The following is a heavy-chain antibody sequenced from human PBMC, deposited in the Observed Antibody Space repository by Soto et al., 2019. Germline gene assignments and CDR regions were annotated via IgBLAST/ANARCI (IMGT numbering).Heavy chain of an antibody. V-gene: IGHV4-30-4*01. CDR1: GGSISSGDHY. Sequence: PSETLSLTCTVSGGSISSGDHYWSWVRQSPGEGLEWIGFIYYSGNTYYNPSLKSRVSMSVDTSNNQFSLKLNSVTAADTAVYYCARDAGYCNSVSCYPYNMDVWGQGTTVTVSS. CDR2: IYYSGNT. D-gene: IGHD2-15*01. J-gene: IGHJ6*02. CDR3: ARDAGYCNSVSCYPYNMDV.